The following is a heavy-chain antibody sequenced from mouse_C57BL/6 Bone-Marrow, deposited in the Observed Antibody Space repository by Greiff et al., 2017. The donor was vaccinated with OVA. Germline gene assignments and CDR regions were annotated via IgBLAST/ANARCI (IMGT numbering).Heavy chain of an antibody. J-gene: IGHJ2*01. D-gene: IGHD2-2*01. CDR1: GYTFTSYG. CDR3: AGGGVRGYFDY. CDR2: IYPRSGNT. V-gene: IGHV1-81*01. Sequence: VQLQESGAELARPGASVKLSCKASGYTFTSYGISWVKQRTGQGLEWIGEIYPRSGNTYYNEKFKGKATLTADKSSSTAYMELRSLTSEDSAVYFCAGGGVRGYFDYWGQGTTLTVSS.